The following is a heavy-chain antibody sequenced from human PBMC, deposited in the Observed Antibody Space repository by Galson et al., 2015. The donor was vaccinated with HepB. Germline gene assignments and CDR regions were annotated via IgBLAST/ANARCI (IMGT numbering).Heavy chain of an antibody. V-gene: IGHV1-18*04. J-gene: IGHJ5*02. CDR3: ATVQVGATAGWFDP. Sequence: SVKVSCKASGSTFTSYGISWVRQAPGQGLEWMGWISAYNGNTNYAQKFQGRVTMTEDTSTDTAYMELSSLRSEDTAVYYCATVQVGATAGWFDPWGQGTLVTVSS. CDR1: GSTFTSYG. CDR2: ISAYNGNT. D-gene: IGHD1-26*01.